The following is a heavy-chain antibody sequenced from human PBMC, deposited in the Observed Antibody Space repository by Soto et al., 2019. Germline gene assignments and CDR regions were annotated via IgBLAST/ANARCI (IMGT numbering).Heavy chain of an antibody. CDR3: VKDSGANHGTFWYFDL. Sequence: QVQLVESGGGVVQPGRSLRISCAATGFSFNFYAMYWVRQAPGKGLEWVAMISNDGSSENYADSVRGRFIISRDNSKKTLFLQMNSLRPEVTATYYCVKDSGANHGTFWYFDLWGRVTLVTVSS. J-gene: IGHJ2*01. CDR2: ISNDGSSE. V-gene: IGHV3-30-3*01. D-gene: IGHD1-26*01. CDR1: GFSFNFYA.